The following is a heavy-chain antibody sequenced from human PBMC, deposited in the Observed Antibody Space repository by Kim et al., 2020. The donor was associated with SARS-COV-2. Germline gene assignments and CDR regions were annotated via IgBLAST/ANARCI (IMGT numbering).Heavy chain of an antibody. D-gene: IGHD6-19*01. CDR1: GFSLSTSGVG. J-gene: IGHJ4*02. Sequence: SGPTLVNPTQTLTLTCTFSGFSLSTSGVGVGWIRQPPGKALEWLALIYWDDDKRYSPSLKSRLTITKDTSKNQVVLTMTNMDPVDTATYYYAHRQGIAVAAPYFDYWGQGTLVTVSS. CDR3: AHRQGIAVAAPYFDY. V-gene: IGHV2-5*02. CDR2: IYWDDDK.